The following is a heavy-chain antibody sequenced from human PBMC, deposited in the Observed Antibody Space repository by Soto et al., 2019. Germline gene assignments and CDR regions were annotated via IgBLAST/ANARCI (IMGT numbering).Heavy chain of an antibody. D-gene: IGHD6-19*01. CDR3: AKGYSSGWFSPFDY. CDR2: ISWDGGST. Sequence: EVQLVESGGVVVQPGGSLRLSCAASGFTFDDYAMHWVRQAPGKGLEWFSLISWDGGSTYYADSVKGRFTISRDNSKNSLYLQMNSLRAEDNALYYCAKGYSSGWFSPFDYWGQGTLVTVSS. J-gene: IGHJ4*02. V-gene: IGHV3-43D*04. CDR1: GFTFDDYA.